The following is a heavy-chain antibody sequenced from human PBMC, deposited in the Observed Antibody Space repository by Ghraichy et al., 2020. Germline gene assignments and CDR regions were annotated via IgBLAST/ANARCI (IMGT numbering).Heavy chain of an antibody. Sequence: VGSLRLSCAASGFTFSSYSMNWVRQAPGKGLEWVSSISSSSSYIYYADSVKGRFTISRDNAKNSLYLQMNSLRAEDTAVYYCARDRKVLLNYYYYGMDVWGQGTTVTVSS. CDR1: GFTFSSYS. CDR3: ARDRKVLLNYYYYGMDV. V-gene: IGHV3-21*01. J-gene: IGHJ6*02. CDR2: ISSSSSYI.